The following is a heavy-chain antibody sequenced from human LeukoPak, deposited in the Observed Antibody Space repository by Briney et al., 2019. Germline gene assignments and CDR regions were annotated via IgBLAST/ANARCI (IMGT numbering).Heavy chain of an antibody. CDR1: GGSISDYY. Sequence: SETLSLTCTVSGGSISDYYWRWLRQPPGKELEWIGYISYSGSTNYNPSLKRRVTISVDTSKNQFSLNLSSVTAADTAVYFCAREEASSWTGDYFDYWGQGSLVTVSA. J-gene: IGHJ4*02. D-gene: IGHD6-13*01. CDR3: AREEASSWTGDYFDY. CDR2: ISYSGST. V-gene: IGHV4-59*01.